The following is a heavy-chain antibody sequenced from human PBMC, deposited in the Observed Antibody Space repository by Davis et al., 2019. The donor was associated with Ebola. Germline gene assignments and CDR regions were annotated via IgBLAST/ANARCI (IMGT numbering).Heavy chain of an antibody. CDR1: GGSISSYY. V-gene: IGHV4-59*08. J-gene: IGHJ4*02. CDR2: IYYSGST. D-gene: IGHD1-26*01. Sequence: SETLSLTCTVSGGSISSYYWSWIRQPPGKGLEWIGYIYYSGSTNYNPSLKSRVTISVDTSKNQFSLKLSSVTAADTAVYYCAGIVGATGDYWGQGTLVTVSS. CDR3: AGIVGATGDY.